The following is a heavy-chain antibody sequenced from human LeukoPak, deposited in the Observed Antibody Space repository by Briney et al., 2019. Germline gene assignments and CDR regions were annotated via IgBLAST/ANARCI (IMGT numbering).Heavy chain of an antibody. CDR3: ARVGSGWSTSFDY. D-gene: IGHD6-19*01. V-gene: IGHV1-2*02. J-gene: IGHJ4*02. CDR2: INPNSGGT. Sequence: ASVKVSCKASGYTFTGYYLHWVRQAPGQGLEWMGWINPNSGGTNYAQKFQGRVTMTRDTSISTAYMELSRLRSDDMAVYYCARVGSGWSTSFDYWGQGTLVTVSS. CDR1: GYTFTGYY.